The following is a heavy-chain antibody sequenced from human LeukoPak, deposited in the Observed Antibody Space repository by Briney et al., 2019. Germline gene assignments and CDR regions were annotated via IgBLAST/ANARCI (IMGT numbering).Heavy chain of an antibody. V-gene: IGHV1-24*01. J-gene: IGHJ6*04. Sequence: ASVKVSFKVSGYTLTELSMHWVRQAPGKGLEWMGGFDPEDGETIYAQKFQGRVTMTEDTSTDTAYMELSSLRSEDTAVYYCATLGSKNYDILTGLYGLDVWGKGTTVTVSS. D-gene: IGHD3-9*01. CDR3: ATLGSKNYDILTGLYGLDV. CDR1: GYTLTELS. CDR2: FDPEDGET.